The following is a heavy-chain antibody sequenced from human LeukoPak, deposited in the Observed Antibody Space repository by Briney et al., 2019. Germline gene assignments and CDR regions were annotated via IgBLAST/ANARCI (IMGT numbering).Heavy chain of an antibody. J-gene: IGHJ4*02. D-gene: IGHD3-22*01. Sequence: ASVKVSCKASGYTFTGYYMHWVRQAPGQGLEWMGWINPNSGGTNYAQKFQGWVTMTRDTSISTAYMELSSLRSEDTAVYYCASSTYYYDSSGYYPAFDYWGQGTLVTVSS. CDR2: INPNSGGT. CDR3: ASSTYYYDSSGYYPAFDY. V-gene: IGHV1-2*04. CDR1: GYTFTGYY.